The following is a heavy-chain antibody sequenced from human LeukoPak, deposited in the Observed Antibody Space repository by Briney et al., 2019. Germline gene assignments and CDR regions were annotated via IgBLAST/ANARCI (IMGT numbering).Heavy chain of an antibody. CDR2: IYTSGST. Sequence: SETLSLTCTVSGGSISSYYWSWIRQPAGKGLEWIGRIYTSGSTNYNPSLKSRVTMSVDTPKNQFSLKLNSVTTADTAVYYCARGERDYCSGGSCYFWFDPWGQGTLVTVSS. D-gene: IGHD2-15*01. J-gene: IGHJ5*02. CDR3: ARGERDYCSGGSCYFWFDP. V-gene: IGHV4-4*07. CDR1: GGSISSYY.